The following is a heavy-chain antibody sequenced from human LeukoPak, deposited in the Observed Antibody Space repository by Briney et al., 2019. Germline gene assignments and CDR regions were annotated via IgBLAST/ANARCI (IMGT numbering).Heavy chain of an antibody. J-gene: IGHJ4*02. CDR3: ARAPNYDFWSGYLDY. Sequence: SETLSLTCTVSGYSIRSGDYWCWIRQPPGKGLEWIGNIYHSGSTYYNPSLKSRVIISVDTSKNHFSLKLSSVTAADTAVYYCARAPNYDFWSGYLDYWGQGTLVTVSS. CDR2: IYHSGST. V-gene: IGHV4-38-2*02. D-gene: IGHD3-3*01. CDR1: GYSIRSGDY.